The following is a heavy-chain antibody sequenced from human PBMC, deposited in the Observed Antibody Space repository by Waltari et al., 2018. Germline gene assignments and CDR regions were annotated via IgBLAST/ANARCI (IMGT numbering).Heavy chain of an antibody. CDR1: RFTFSTYS. D-gene: IGHD3-10*01. Sequence: EVLLLESGGGLVQPGGSLRLSCAASRFTFSTYSMIWVRQAPGKGLEWVSTIRGNGSSTYYADSVKGRFNISRDNSKNTLYLQMNSLRAEDTAIYYCAKGQYYYGSGSYEDYWGQGTLVTVSS. V-gene: IGHV3-23*01. CDR2: IRGNGSST. J-gene: IGHJ4*02. CDR3: AKGQYYYGSGSYEDY.